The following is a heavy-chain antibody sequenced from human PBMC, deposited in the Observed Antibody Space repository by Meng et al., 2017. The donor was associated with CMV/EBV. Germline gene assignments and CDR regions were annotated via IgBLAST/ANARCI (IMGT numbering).Heavy chain of an antibody. J-gene: IGHJ4*02. Sequence: CAAAGFTFSSYAMSWVRQATGKGLGWVSAISGSGGSTYYADSVKGRFTISRDNSKNTLYLQMNSLRAEDTAVYYCAKGEQWLAPRFDYWGQGTLVTVSS. CDR1: GFTFSSYA. D-gene: IGHD6-19*01. CDR2: ISGSGGST. V-gene: IGHV3-23*01. CDR3: AKGEQWLAPRFDY.